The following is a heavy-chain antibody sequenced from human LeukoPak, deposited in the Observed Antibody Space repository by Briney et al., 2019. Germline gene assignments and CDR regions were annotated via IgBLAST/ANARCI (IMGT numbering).Heavy chain of an antibody. CDR3: AGGRSFDY. Sequence: SSETLSLTCTVSGGSIRSYYWSWIRQPPGKGLEWIGYIYYSGSTNYNPSLKSRVTISVDTSKNQFSLKVSSVSAADTAVYYCAGGRSFDYWGQGTLVTVSS. J-gene: IGHJ4*02. D-gene: IGHD3-16*01. CDR1: GGSIRSYY. CDR2: IYYSGST. V-gene: IGHV4-59*08.